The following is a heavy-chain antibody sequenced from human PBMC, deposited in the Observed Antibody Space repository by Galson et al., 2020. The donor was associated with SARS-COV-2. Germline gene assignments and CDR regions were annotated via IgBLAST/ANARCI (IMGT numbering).Heavy chain of an antibody. D-gene: IGHD6-13*01. CDR3: ARIASYCGYSSSWYHYDAFDI. CDR1: GFSLSTSGMC. J-gene: IGHJ3*02. Sequence: SGPTLVKPTQTLTLTCTFSGFSLSTSGMCVSWIRQPPGKALEWLALIDWDDDKYYSTSLKTRLTISKDTSKNQVVLTMTNMDPVDTATYYCARIASYCGYSSSWYHYDAFDIWGQGTMVTVSS. CDR2: IDWDDDK. V-gene: IGHV2-70*01.